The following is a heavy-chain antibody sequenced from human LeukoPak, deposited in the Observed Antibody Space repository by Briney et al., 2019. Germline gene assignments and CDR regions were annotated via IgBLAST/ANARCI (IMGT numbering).Heavy chain of an antibody. V-gene: IGHV3-23*01. CDR1: GFTFRGAA. J-gene: IGHJ3*01. Sequence: GGSLRLSCAVPGFTFRGAAMTWVRQAPGKGLEWVPLISSSGNNAYYADSVKGRFTISRDNSKNTLSLQMNSLRVEDTAIYYCAKDIQLSTWGLGTRVTVSS. D-gene: IGHD5-24*01. CDR3: AKDIQLST. CDR2: ISSSGNNA.